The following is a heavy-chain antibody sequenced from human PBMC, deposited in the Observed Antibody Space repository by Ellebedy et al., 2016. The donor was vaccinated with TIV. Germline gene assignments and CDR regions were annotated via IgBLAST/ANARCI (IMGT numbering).Heavy chain of an antibody. D-gene: IGHD1-26*01. CDR1: GFSFSNYA. CDR2: LSGRGGTT. CDR3: ARDRASGTYPNWFDP. Sequence: GGSLRLSCAGSGFSFSNYAMHRVPQAPGEGLEWVSGLSGRGGTTHYADSVKGRFTISRDNSKNILYLQMTGLRAADTATYFCARDRASGTYPNWFDPWGRGTLVSVSS. V-gene: IGHV3-23*01. J-gene: IGHJ5*02.